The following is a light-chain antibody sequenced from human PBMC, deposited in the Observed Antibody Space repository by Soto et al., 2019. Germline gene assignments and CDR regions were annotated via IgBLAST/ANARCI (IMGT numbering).Light chain of an antibody. J-gene: IGKJ4*01. V-gene: IGKV1-5*03. CDR2: KAS. CDR3: QHYNSYPLT. Sequence: DIQMTQSPSTLSASVGDRVTITCRASQSISSWLAWYQQKPGKAPKLLIYKASSLESGVPSRFSGSGSGTEFTLTISSLQPDDFATYYCQHYNSYPLTFGGGPKVEIK. CDR1: QSISSW.